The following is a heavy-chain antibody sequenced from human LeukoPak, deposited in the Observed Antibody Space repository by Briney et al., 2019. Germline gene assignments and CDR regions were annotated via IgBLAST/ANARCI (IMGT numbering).Heavy chain of an antibody. CDR3: ARVVDTAMANYGMDV. CDR2: ISSSRSYI. J-gene: IGHJ6*04. CDR1: GFTFSSYS. D-gene: IGHD5-18*01. Sequence: GGSLRLSCAASGFTFSSYSMNWVRQAPGKGLEWVSSISSSRSYIYYADSVKGRFTISRDNAKNSLYLQMNSLRAEDTAVYYCARVVDTAMANYGMDVWGKGTTVTVSS. V-gene: IGHV3-21*01.